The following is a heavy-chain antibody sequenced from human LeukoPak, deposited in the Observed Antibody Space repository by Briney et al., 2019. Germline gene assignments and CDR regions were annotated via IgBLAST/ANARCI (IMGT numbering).Heavy chain of an antibody. J-gene: IGHJ5*02. CDR3: AREGQQSWFDP. V-gene: IGHV3-7*01. Sequence: GGSLRLSCSASGFIFSNSALSWVRQAPGKGLEWVANIKQDGSEKYYVDSVKGRFTISRDNAKNSLYLQMNSLRAEDTAVYYCAREGQQSWFDPWGQGTLVTVSS. CDR2: IKQDGSEK. CDR1: GFIFSNSA. D-gene: IGHD6-13*01.